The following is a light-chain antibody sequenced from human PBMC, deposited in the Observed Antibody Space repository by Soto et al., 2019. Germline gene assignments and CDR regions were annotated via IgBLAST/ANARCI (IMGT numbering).Light chain of an antibody. CDR3: QQYTGYSWT. CDR2: DAS. Sequence: VPMAQSPSTLCGSVGARVTITCRASQSISSWVAWYQQKPGRAPELLIYDASKLKSGVPSRFSGSGSGTEFSLTITSLQPDDSAMYYCQQYTGYSWTSGRRTNVDIK. CDR1: QSISSW. J-gene: IGKJ1*01. V-gene: IGKV1-5*01.